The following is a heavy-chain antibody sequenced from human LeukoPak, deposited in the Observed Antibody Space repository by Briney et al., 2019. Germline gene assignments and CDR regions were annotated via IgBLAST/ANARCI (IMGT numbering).Heavy chain of an antibody. CDR2: MNPNSGNT. V-gene: IGHV1-8*01. D-gene: IGHD3-16*01. CDR3: ARAVHKRGYFIDV. J-gene: IGHJ6*03. Sequence: ASVKVSCKASGYTFSSYDINWVRQDTGQGLEWMSWMNPNSGNTGSAEKFQGRLTMTRDTSINTAYMELSSLRSEDTAVYYCARAVHKRGYFIDVWGKGTTVTVSS. CDR1: GYTFSSYD.